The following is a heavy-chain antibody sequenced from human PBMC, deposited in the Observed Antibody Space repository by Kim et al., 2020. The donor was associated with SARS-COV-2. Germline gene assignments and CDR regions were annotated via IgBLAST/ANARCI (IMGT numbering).Heavy chain of an antibody. CDR2: ISWNSGVI. J-gene: IGHJ6*02. V-gene: IGHV3-9*01. CDR1: GFTFDDYA. Sequence: GGSLRLSCAASGFTFDDYAMHWVRQAPGKGLEWVSGISWNSGVIGYADSVKGRFTISRDNAKNSLYLQMNSLRAEDTALYYCAKDIKRFYYDSLTGYYNDGDYGMDVWGQGTTVTVSS. D-gene: IGHD3-9*01. CDR3: AKDIKRFYYDSLTGYYNDGDYGMDV.